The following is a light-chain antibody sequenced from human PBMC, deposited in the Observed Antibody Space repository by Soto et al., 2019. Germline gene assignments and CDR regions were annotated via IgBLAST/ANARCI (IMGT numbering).Light chain of an antibody. CDR3: HQYGNSPFT. CDR1: QSVGSPY. CDR2: GAS. Sequence: EVVLTQSPVTLSLSPGERATLSCRASQSVGSPYLAWYQQKPGQPPRLLIYGASNRAPDIPDRFIGSGSGTEFTLTIARLAPEYFALYYCHQYGNSPFTFGPGTKVDV. V-gene: IGKV3-20*01. J-gene: IGKJ3*01.